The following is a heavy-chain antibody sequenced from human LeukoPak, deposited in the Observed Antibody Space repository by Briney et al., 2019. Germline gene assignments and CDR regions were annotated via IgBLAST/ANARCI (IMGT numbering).Heavy chain of an antibody. J-gene: IGHJ4*02. CDR2: ISPHTYTT. CDR1: GYTFNNFV. Sequence: ASVTISCKASGYTFNNFVISWVRQAPGQGLEWVGWISPHTYTTKYAQKVQGRLTMTTDASTTTVYMELMSLRFDDTAVYFCARGQSMYYWGQGTPVTVSS. V-gene: IGHV1-18*01. D-gene: IGHD3-16*01. CDR3: ARGQSMYY.